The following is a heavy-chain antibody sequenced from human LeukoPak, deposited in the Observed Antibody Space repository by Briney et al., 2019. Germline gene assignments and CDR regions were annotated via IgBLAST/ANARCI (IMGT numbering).Heavy chain of an antibody. J-gene: IGHJ3*01. CDR1: GGSISDYY. D-gene: IGHD3-22*01. V-gene: IGHV4-59*12. CDR2: VYYSGT. CDR3: ARELRYDNSDSGAF. Sequence: PSETLSLACSVSGGSISDYYWSWIRHPLGKGLEWVGYVYYSGTNYNPSLKSRLIISVDPSKNQFSLQLTSVTAADTALYYCARELRYDNSDSGAFWGQGTVVTVSS.